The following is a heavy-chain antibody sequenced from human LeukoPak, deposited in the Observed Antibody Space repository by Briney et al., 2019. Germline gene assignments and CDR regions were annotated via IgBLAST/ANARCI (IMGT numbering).Heavy chain of an antibody. Sequence: KPSETLSLTCTVSGGSISSYYWSWIRQAPGQGLDWIGYIYYSGSTNYNPSLKSRVTISVDTSKNQFSLKLSSVTAADTAVYYCARDDSSGYYQFDYWGQGTLVTVSS. V-gene: IGHV4-59*01. CDR1: GGSISSYY. CDR2: IYYSGST. J-gene: IGHJ4*02. D-gene: IGHD3-22*01. CDR3: ARDDSSGYYQFDY.